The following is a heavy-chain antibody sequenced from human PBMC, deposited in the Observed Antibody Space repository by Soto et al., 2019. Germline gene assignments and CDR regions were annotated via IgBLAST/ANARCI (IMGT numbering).Heavy chain of an antibody. D-gene: IGHD2-8*01. J-gene: IGHJ4*02. CDR1: GYTFPSDG. Sequence: QVQLVQSGAEVKKPGASVKVSCKASGYTFPSDGVNWVRQAPGQGLEWMGWIRSYNNSTNYAQKLQGRVTMTTDTSTNTAYMELRSLRSDDTAVYCCASHGNGDAYWGRGTLVTVSS. CDR2: IRSYNNST. CDR3: ASHGNGDAY. V-gene: IGHV1-18*01.